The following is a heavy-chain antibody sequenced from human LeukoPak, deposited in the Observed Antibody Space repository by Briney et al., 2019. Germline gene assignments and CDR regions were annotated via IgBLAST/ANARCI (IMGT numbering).Heavy chain of an antibody. V-gene: IGHV3-7*01. CDR1: GFTFGSYY. Sequence: GGSLRLSCAASGFTFGSYYMSWVRQAPGKGLEWVANIKKDGSKTYYVDSGKGRFTISRDTTKDSLYLQMNGLRAEDTAVYYCAKSARTEESDYYPVDYWGQGALVTVSS. CDR2: IKKDGSKT. D-gene: IGHD4-17*01. CDR3: AKSARTEESDYYPVDY. J-gene: IGHJ4*02.